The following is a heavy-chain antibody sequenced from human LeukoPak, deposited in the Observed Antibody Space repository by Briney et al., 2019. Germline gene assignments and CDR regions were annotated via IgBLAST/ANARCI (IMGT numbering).Heavy chain of an antibody. CDR3: ARDTEGYSYGLGSAFDI. V-gene: IGHV4-59*01. J-gene: IGHJ3*02. CDR1: GGSISSYY. Sequence: SETLSLTCTVSGGSISSYYWSWIRQPPGKGLEWIGYIYYSGSTNYNPSLKSRVTISVDTSKNQFSLKLSSVTAADTAVYYCARDTEGYSYGLGSAFDIWGQGTMVTVSS. D-gene: IGHD5-18*01. CDR2: IYYSGST.